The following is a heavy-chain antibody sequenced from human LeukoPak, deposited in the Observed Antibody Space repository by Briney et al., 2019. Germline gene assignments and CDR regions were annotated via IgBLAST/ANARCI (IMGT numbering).Heavy chain of an antibody. V-gene: IGHV3-30*03. Sequence: GRSLRLFCATSGFTFNSYGMHWVRQAPGKGLEGVAVISYDGSNKYYADSVKGRFTIPRDNSKNTLYLQMNSLRAEDTAVYYCARDDPWGYYGSGSYYNGDAFDIWGQGTMVTVSS. D-gene: IGHD3-10*01. J-gene: IGHJ3*02. CDR3: ARDDPWGYYGSGSYYNGDAFDI. CDR2: ISYDGSNK. CDR1: GFTFNSYG.